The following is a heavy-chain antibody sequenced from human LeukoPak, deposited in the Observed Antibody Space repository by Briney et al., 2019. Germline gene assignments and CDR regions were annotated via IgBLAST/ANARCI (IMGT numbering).Heavy chain of an antibody. D-gene: IGHD3-22*01. CDR2: ISYDGSNK. J-gene: IGHJ4*02. CDR3: ARANGGYYPSFDY. CDR1: GFTFSSYA. V-gene: IGHV3-30-3*01. Sequence: PGGSLRLSCAASGFTFSSYAMHWVRQAPGKGLEWVAVISYDGSNKYYADSVKGRFTISRDNSTNTLYLQMNSLRAEDTAVYYCARANGGYYPSFDYWGQGTLVTVSS.